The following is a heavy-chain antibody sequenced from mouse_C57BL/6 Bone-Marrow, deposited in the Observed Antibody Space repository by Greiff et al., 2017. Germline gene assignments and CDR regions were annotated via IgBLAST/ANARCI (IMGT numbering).Heavy chain of an antibody. J-gene: IGHJ2*01. V-gene: IGHV14-4*01. D-gene: IGHD2-4*01. Sequence: VQLQQPGAELVRPGASVKLSCTASGFNIKDDYMHWVKQRPEQGLEWIGWIDPENGDTEYASKFQGKATITADTSSNTAYLQLSSLTSEDTAVYYCTTGYYDYDDYFDYWGQGTTLTVSS. CDR2: IDPENGDT. CDR3: TTGYYDYDDYFDY. CDR1: GFNIKDDY.